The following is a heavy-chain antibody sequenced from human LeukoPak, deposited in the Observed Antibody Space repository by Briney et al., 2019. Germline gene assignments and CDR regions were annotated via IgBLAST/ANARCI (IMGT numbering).Heavy chain of an antibody. V-gene: IGHV3-7*01. Sequence: GGSLRLSCAASGFTFSTYWMSWVRQAPGKGLEYVANINQDGSEKYYVGSVKGRFTVSRDNAKNSLYLQMNSLRAEDTAVYYCARDPRSGSYFDYWGQGTLVTVFS. J-gene: IGHJ4*02. CDR2: INQDGSEK. CDR3: ARDPRSGSYFDY. D-gene: IGHD1-26*01. CDR1: GFTFSTYW.